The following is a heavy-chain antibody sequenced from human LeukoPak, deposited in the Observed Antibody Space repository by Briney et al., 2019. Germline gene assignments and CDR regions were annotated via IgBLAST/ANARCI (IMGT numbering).Heavy chain of an antibody. D-gene: IGHD3-10*01. CDR2: IYYSGST. CDR3: ARGRGAELEY. CDR1: GGSISSYY. J-gene: IGHJ4*02. Sequence: SETLSLTCTVSGGSISSYYWSWIRQPPGKGLEWIGYIYYSGSTNYNPSLKSRVTISVDTSKNQFSLKLSSVTAADTAVYYCARGRGAELEYWGQGTLVTVSS. V-gene: IGHV4-59*08.